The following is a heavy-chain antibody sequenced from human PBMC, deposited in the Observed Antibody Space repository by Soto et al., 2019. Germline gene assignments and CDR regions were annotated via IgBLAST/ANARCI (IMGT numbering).Heavy chain of an antibody. V-gene: IGHV3-48*03. J-gene: IGHJ3*02. CDR1: GFTFSSYE. D-gene: IGHD3-16*02. Sequence: EVQLVESGGGLVQPGGSLRLSCAASGFTFSSYEMNWVRQAPGKGLEWVSYISSSGSTIYYADSVKGRFTISRDNAKNSLYLQMNSLRAEDTAVYYCARQAMVRSVVWGIYRWNAFDIWGQGTMGTVSS. CDR2: ISSSGSTI. CDR3: ARQAMVRSVVWGIYRWNAFDI.